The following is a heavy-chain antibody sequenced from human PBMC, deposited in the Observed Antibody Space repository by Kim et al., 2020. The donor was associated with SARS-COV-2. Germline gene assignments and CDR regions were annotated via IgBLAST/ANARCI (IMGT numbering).Heavy chain of an antibody. J-gene: IGHJ5*02. Sequence: GGSLRLSCEESGFTFSNYWMNWVRQGPGKGLVWVSRINSDGGDTHYADSVKGRFTISRDNAENTLHLQLNSLGVEDTAIYYCARGTFQQGFDPWGQGTLVTFSS. V-gene: IGHV3-74*01. CDR1: GFTFSNYW. CDR3: ARGTFQQGFDP. CDR2: INSDGGDT.